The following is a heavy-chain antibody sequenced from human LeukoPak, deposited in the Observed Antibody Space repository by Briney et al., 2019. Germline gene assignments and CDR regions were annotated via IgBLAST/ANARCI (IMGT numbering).Heavy chain of an antibody. CDR3: ARAPEFSSGWLLDY. J-gene: IGHJ4*02. CDR1: GGSISSYY. V-gene: IGHV4-4*07. Sequence: PSETLSLTCTVSGGSISSYYWSWIRQPAGKGLEWIGRIHTSGSTDYNPSLKSRVTMSVDTSKTQFSLKVSSVTAADTGVYYCARAPEFSSGWLLDYWGQGSLVTVSS. D-gene: IGHD6-19*01. CDR2: IHTSGST.